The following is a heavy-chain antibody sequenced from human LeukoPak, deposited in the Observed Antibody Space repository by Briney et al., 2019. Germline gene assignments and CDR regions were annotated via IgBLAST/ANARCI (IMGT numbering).Heavy chain of an antibody. CDR1: GFTFNEYA. J-gene: IGHJ4*02. CDR3: TKDKGIINGFYYFDS. V-gene: IGHV3-9*01. D-gene: IGHD5-24*01. CDR2: ISWNSDSI. Sequence: GGSLRLSCAASGFTFNEYAMHWVRQAPGKGLEWVSCISWNSDSIAYADSVKGRVTFSRDNAESSVFAHMNSLRLGNEALYYCTKDKGIINGFYYFDSWGQGTLVAVSS.